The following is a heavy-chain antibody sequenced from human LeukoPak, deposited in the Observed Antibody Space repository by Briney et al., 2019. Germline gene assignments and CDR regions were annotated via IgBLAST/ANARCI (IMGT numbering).Heavy chain of an antibody. CDR2: IYYSGST. CDR1: GGSISSYY. V-gene: IGHV4-59*08. CDR3: ARVGYSYGLDY. Sequence: SETLSLTCTVSGGSISSYYWSWIRQPPGKGLEWIGYIYYSGSTNYNPSLKSRVTISVDTSKNQFSLKLSSVTAADTAVYYCARVGYSYGLDYWGQGTLVTVSS. J-gene: IGHJ4*02. D-gene: IGHD5-18*01.